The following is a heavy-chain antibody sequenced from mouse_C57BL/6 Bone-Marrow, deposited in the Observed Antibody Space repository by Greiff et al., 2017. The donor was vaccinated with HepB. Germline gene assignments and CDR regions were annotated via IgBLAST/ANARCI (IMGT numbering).Heavy chain of an antibody. CDR3: ARGDYDGFAY. J-gene: IGHJ3*01. V-gene: IGHV1-42*01. Sequence: VQLKQSGPELVKPGASVKISCKASGYSFTGYYMNWVKQSPEKSLEWIGEINPSTGGTTYNQKFKAKATLTVDKSSSTAYMQLKSLTSEDSAVYYCARGDYDGFAYWGQGTLVTVSA. CDR2: INPSTGGT. D-gene: IGHD2-4*01. CDR1: GYSFTGYY.